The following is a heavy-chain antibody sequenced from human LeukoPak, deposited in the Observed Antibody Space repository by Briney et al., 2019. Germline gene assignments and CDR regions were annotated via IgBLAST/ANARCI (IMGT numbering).Heavy chain of an antibody. D-gene: IGHD1-26*01. CDR3: ARQRMLGARNYFDY. J-gene: IGHJ4*02. Sequence: SETLSLTCTVSGGSISSYYWSWIRQPPGKGLEWIGYIYYSGSTNYNPSLKSRVTVSVDTSKNQFSLKLSSVTAADTAVYYCARQRMLGARNYFDYWGQGTLVTVSS. CDR2: IYYSGST. CDR1: GGSISSYY. V-gene: IGHV4-59*08.